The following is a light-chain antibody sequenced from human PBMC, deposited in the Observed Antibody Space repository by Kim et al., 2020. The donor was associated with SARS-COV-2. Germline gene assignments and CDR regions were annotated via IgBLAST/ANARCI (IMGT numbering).Light chain of an antibody. V-gene: IGKV3-15*01. CDR2: GAS. J-gene: IGKJ4*01. CDR1: QSIGSN. Sequence: SPGGRVTPPCRGSQSIGSNLAWHEQNPGRAPRLLIYGASTRAACIPARFSGSGSGTEFTLPISSLQSEDFAVYYCQQYNTWPHLTFGGGTKVDIK. CDR3: QQYNTWPHLT.